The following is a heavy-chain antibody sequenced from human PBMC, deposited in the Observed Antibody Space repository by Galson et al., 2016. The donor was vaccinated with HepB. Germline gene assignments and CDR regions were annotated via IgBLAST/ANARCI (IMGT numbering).Heavy chain of an antibody. J-gene: IGHJ3*02. CDR2: IYWDDDK. Sequence: PALVKPTQTLTLTCDVSGFSLSTSGMAVAWIRQPPGKALEWFALIYWDDDKRYRPSLKSRITLTRDTYKNQVALNMTNMDPADTAKYYCAHYRSCWFSTGPDAFDTWGQGTMVTVSS. D-gene: IGHD6-19*01. CDR1: GFSLSTSGMA. V-gene: IGHV2-5*02. CDR3: AHYRSCWFSTGPDAFDT.